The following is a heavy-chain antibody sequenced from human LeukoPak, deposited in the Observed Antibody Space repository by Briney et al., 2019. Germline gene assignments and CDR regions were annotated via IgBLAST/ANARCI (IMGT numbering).Heavy chain of an antibody. Sequence: GGSLRLSCAASGFTFSTYAMTWVRQAPGKGLEWVSAISGSGVTTFYADSVKGRFTISRDNSKNTVFLQMNSLRAEDTAVYYCAKNQRGQGEYHYYMDVWGKGTTVTVSS. V-gene: IGHV3-23*01. CDR3: AKNQRGQGEYHYYMDV. J-gene: IGHJ6*03. D-gene: IGHD5-24*01. CDR1: GFTFSTYA. CDR2: ISGSGVTT.